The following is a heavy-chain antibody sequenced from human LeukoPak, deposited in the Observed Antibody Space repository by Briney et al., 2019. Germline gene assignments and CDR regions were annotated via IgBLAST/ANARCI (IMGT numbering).Heavy chain of an antibody. CDR2: IYYSGST. D-gene: IGHD3-10*01. J-gene: IGHJ5*02. CDR3: ARRPRWGMVRGVKDWFDP. V-gene: IGHV4-31*03. CDR1: GGSISSGGYY. Sequence: SETLSLTCTVSGGSISSGGYYWSWIRQHPGKGLEWIGYIYYSGSTYYNPSLKSRVTISVDTSKNQFSLKLSSVTAADTAVYYCARRPRWGMVRGVKDWFDPWGQGTLVTVSS.